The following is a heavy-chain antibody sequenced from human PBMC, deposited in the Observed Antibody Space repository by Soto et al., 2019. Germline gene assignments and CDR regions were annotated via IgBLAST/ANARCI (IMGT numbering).Heavy chain of an antibody. CDR2: VSAYNGNT. CDR3: ARPCPPPVY. J-gene: IGHJ4*02. V-gene: IGHV1-18*01. CDR1: GYTFTSYA. Sequence: QVQLVQSGAEVKKPGASVKVSCKASGYTFTSYAISWVRQAPGQGLEWMGWVSAYNGNTNYAQKLQGRVTMTTDTTTTSAYMGLLSSGATATSFYYCARPCPPPVYWGQGTLVTVSS.